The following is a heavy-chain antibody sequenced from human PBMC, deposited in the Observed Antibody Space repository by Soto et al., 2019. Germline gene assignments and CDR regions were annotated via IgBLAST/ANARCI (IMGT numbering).Heavy chain of an antibody. CDR2: IHSDGSST. J-gene: IGHJ3*01. V-gene: IGHV3-74*01. CDR3: ARGARGAVDL. Sequence: EVQLVESGGGLVRPGGSLRLSCAASGFTFRYYWMHWVRQAPGKGLVWVSRIHSDGSSTTYADFVEGRFIISRDNAGNTVDLRMSSVRVEGTAVYYCARGARGAVDLWGEGAVVSVSS. CDR1: GFTFRYYW. D-gene: IGHD1-26*01.